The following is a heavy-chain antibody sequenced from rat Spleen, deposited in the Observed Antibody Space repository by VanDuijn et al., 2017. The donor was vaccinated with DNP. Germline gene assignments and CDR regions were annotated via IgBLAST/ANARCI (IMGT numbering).Heavy chain of an antibody. CDR2: INWDGSTI. V-gene: IGHV4-2*01. CDR3: SRATSTEDYFDY. D-gene: IGHD1-10*01. CDR1: GFNFNDYW. J-gene: IGHJ2*01. Sequence: EVKLVESGGGLVQPGRSLKVSCAASGFNFNDYWIGWVRQAPVKGLEWIGQINWDGSTINYTPSLKDKFTLSRDNAQNTLYLEMRNLGSEDTAIYYCSRATSTEDYFDYWGQGVMVAVSS.